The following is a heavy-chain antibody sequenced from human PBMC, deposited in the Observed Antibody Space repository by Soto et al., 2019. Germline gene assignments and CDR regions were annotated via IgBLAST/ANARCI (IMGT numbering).Heavy chain of an antibody. CDR1: GFTFSNAW. CDR2: IKSKTDGGTT. D-gene: IGHD2-15*01. J-gene: IGHJ4*02. Sequence: GGSLRLSCAASGFTFSNAWMSWVRQAPGKGLEWAGRIKSKTDGGTTDYAAPVKGRFTISRDDSKNTLYLQMNSLKTEDTAVYYCTRVGSGYFDYWGQGTLVTVSS. V-gene: IGHV3-15*01. CDR3: TRVGSGYFDY.